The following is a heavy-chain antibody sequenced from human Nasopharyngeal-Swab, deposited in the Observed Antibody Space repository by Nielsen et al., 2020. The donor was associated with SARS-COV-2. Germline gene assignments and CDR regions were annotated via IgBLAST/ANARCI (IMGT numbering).Heavy chain of an antibody. D-gene: IGHD6-13*01. CDR2: IYPGDSDT. V-gene: IGHV5-51*01. CDR3: AWSSSWYHTGYFDY. CDR1: GYSFTSYW. J-gene: IGHJ4*02. Sequence: GGSLRLSCKGSGYSFTSYWIGWVRQMPGKGLEWMGIIYPGDSDTRYSPSFQGQVTISADKSISTAYLQWTSLKASDTAMYYRAWSSSWYHTGYFDYWGQGTLVTVSS.